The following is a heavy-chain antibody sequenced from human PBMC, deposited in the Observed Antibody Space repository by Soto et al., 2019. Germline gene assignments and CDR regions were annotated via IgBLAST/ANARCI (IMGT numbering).Heavy chain of an antibody. CDR1: GGSISSSSYY. J-gene: IGHJ4*02. CDR2: IYHSGST. D-gene: IGHD3-16*01. Sequence: QLQLQESGPGLVKPSETLSLTCTVSGGSISSSSYYWGWIRQPPGKGLEWIGSIYHSGSTYYNPSPKRRITVSLDTSKNKFSLKLSPVTAADTAVYYCARQRWLPGEGYYFDYWGQGALVTVSS. V-gene: IGHV4-39*01. CDR3: ARQRWLPGEGYYFDY.